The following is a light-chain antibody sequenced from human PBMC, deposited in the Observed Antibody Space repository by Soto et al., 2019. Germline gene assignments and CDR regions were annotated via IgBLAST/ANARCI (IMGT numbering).Light chain of an antibody. CDR2: TND. CDR1: SNNIGTSS. CDR3: AVWDDSLNGHV. V-gene: IGLV1-44*01. Sequence: QSVLTQPPSASGTPGQTVTISCSGRSNNIGTSSVHWYKHLPGTAPKPLIYTNDQRPSGVPDRFSGSKSGTSASLAISGLQSEDEADYYCAVWDDSLNGHVFGAGTKVTVL. J-gene: IGLJ1*01.